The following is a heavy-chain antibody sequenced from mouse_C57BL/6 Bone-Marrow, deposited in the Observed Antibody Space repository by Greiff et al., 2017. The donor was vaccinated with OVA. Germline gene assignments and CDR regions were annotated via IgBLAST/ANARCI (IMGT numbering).Heavy chain of an antibody. CDR3: TTEGYNPDYFDY. D-gene: IGHD2-2*01. CDR1: GFNIKDDY. V-gene: IGHV14-4*01. Sequence: EVQLQQSGAELVRPGASVKLSCTVSGFNIKDDYMHWVKQRPEQGLEWIGWIDPENGDTEYASKFEGKATITADTSSNTAYLQLSSLTSEDTAVYYCTTEGYNPDYFDYWGQGTTLTVSS. CDR2: IDPENGDT. J-gene: IGHJ2*01.